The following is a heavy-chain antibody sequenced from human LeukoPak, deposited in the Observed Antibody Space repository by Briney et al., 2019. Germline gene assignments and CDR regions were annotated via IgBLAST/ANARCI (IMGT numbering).Heavy chain of an antibody. D-gene: IGHD6-13*01. J-gene: IGHJ4*02. CDR3: ARVRYSSNWYPYYFDY. Sequence: PSETLSLTCTVSGGSISSYYWSWIRQPLGNGLEWIGYIYYSGITNYNPSLKSRVTMSVDTSKNQFSLNLSSVTAADTAVYYCARVRYSSNWYPYYFDYWGQGTLVTVSS. V-gene: IGHV4-59*01. CDR1: GGSISSYY. CDR2: IYYSGIT.